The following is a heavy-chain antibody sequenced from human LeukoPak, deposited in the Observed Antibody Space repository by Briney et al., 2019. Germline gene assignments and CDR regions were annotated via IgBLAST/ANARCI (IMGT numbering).Heavy chain of an antibody. CDR2: ISSNGGST. Sequence: PGGSRRLSCAASGFTFSSYAMHWVRQAPGKGLEYVSAISSNGGSTYYANSVKGRFTISRDNSKNTLYLQMGSLRAEDMAVYYCATELTGDPAFDYWGQGTLVTVSS. J-gene: IGHJ4*02. CDR1: GFTFSSYA. D-gene: IGHD7-27*01. V-gene: IGHV3-64*01. CDR3: ATELTGDPAFDY.